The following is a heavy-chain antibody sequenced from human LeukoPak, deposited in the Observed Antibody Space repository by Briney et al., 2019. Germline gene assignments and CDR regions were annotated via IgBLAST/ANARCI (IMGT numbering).Heavy chain of an antibody. CDR1: GGSISSGGFY. CDR2: IHSSGNT. V-gene: IGHV4-30-4*02. J-gene: IGHJ4*02. CDR3: ARVGFGEEYGDYEGDDY. Sequence: TPSETLSLTCSVSGGSISSGGFYWSWIRQPPGKGLEWIGYIHSSGNTYYNPSLKSRVFISVDASKNQFSLKLSSVTAADTAVYYCARVGFGEEYGDYEGDDYWGQGTLVTVSS. D-gene: IGHD4-17*01.